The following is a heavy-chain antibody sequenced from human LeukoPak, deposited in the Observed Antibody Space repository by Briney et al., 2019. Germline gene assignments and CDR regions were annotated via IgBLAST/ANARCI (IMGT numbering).Heavy chain of an antibody. D-gene: IGHD3-3*01. V-gene: IGHV3-21*01. CDR1: GFPFSNYR. CDR2: ISPSSSYI. CDR3: ARDGFWSGYYCFDY. J-gene: IGHJ4*02. Sequence: GGSLRLSCAASGFPFSNYRMNWVRQAPGKGLEWVSSISPSSSYIYYADSLKGRFTISRDNAKNSLYLQMNSLGAEDTAVYYCARDGFWSGYYCFDYWGQGTLVTVSS.